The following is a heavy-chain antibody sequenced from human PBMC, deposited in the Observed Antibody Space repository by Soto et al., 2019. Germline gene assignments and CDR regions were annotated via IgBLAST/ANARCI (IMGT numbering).Heavy chain of an antibody. D-gene: IGHD2-15*01. CDR3: ARGEGTATHYYYCGMDV. CDR2: IWYDGSNK. Sequence: PGGSLRLSCAASGFTFSSYGMHWVRQAPGKGLEWVAVIWYDGSNKYYADSVKGRFTISRDNSKNTLYLQMNSLRAEDTAVYYCARGEGTATHYYYCGMDVWGQVTTVTVSS. CDR1: GFTFSSYG. J-gene: IGHJ6*02. V-gene: IGHV3-33*01.